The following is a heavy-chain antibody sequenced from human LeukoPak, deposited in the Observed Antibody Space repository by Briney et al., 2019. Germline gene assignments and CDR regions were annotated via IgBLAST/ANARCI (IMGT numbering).Heavy chain of an antibody. Sequence: PGGSLRLSCAASGFTFSSYAMSWVRQAPGKGLEWVSAISGSGGSTYYADSVKGRFTISGDNSKNTLYLQMNSLRAEDTAVYYCANSFYCSGGSCYDDYWGQGTLVTVSS. CDR3: ANSFYCSGGSCYDDY. V-gene: IGHV3-23*01. CDR1: GFTFSSYA. D-gene: IGHD2-15*01. J-gene: IGHJ4*02. CDR2: ISGSGGST.